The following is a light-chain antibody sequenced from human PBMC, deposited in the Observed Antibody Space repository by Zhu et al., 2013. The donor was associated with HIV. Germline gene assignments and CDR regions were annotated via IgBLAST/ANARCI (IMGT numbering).Light chain of an antibody. Sequence: QSALTQPPSASGSPGQSVTISCTGTSSDVGNYNFVSWYQQHPGRAPKLIISGVYNRPSRVSNRFSGSRSGNTASLTISGLQIEDEADYYCTSYTSSSTLYVFGTGTKVTVL. V-gene: IGLV2-14*01. CDR3: TSYTSSSTLYV. J-gene: IGLJ1*01. CDR2: GVY. CDR1: SSDVGNYNF.